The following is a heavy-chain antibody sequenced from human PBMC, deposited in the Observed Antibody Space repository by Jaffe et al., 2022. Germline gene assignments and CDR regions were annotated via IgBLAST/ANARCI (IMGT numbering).Heavy chain of an antibody. J-gene: IGHJ4*02. CDR2: IYHSGST. Sequence: QVQLQESGPGLVKPSETLSLTCAVSGYSISSGYYCGWIRQPPGKGLEWIGNIYHSGSTYYNPSLKSRVTISLDTSKNQFSVKLSSVTAADTAVYYCVTYNSGWRHFDYWGQGTLVTVSS. CDR3: VTYNSGWRHFDY. CDR1: GYSISSGYY. V-gene: IGHV4-38-2*01. D-gene: IGHD6-19*01.